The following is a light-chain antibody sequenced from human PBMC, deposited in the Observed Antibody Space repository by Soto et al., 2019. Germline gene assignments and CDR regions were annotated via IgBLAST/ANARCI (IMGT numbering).Light chain of an antibody. V-gene: IGLV2-8*01. CDR2: EVS. CDR3: GSYAGGDNWV. J-gene: IGLJ3*02. Sequence: QSALTQPPSASGSPGQSVTISCTGTSSDVGGYKYVSWYQQHPGKAPKLLIYEVSKRPSGVPDRFSGSKSGNTASLAVSGLQDADEADYYRGSYAGGDNWVFGGGTQLTVL. CDR1: SSDVGGYKY.